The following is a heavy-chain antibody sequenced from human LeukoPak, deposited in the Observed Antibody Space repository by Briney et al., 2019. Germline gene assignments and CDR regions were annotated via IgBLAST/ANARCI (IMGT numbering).Heavy chain of an antibody. V-gene: IGHV4-34*01. CDR2: INHSGST. CDR1: GGSFSGYY. CDR3: ARRHYYGSGSYDY. J-gene: IGHJ4*02. D-gene: IGHD3-10*01. Sequence: SESMSLTCAGYGGSFSGYYWSWIRRPPGKGLEWIGEINHSGSTNYNPSLKSRVTISVDTSKNQFSLKLSSVTAADTAVYYCARRHYYGSGSYDYWGQGTLVTVSS.